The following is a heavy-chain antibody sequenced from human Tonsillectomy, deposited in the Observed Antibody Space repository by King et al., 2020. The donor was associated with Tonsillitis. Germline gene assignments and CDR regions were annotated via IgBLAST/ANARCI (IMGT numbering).Heavy chain of an antibody. D-gene: IGHD2-15*01. Sequence: VQLQQWGAGLLKPSETLSLTSSVYCGSFSAYYWTWIRQPPGKGLEWIGEINHSGSTNYNPSRKSRVTISVDTSKNQFSLKLSSVTAADTAVYYCARVESGGIDYWGQGNLVIVSS. CDR1: CGSFSAYY. V-gene: IGHV4-34*01. J-gene: IGHJ4*02. CDR2: INHSGST. CDR3: ARVESGGIDY.